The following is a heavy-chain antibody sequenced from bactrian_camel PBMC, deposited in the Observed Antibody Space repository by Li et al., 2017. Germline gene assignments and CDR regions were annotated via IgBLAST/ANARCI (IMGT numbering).Heavy chain of an antibody. CDR2: GSHDNKNA. Sequence: LVESGGGSVQAGGSLRLSCAASGSTRYMGWFRQAPGKEREGVACGSHDNKNAYYAESVKGRFTISRDNAKNTLYLQMNSLKSEDTARYYCATSLARIDGFWGQGTQVTVS. V-gene: IGHV3-2*01. CDR1: GSTRY. J-gene: IGHJ4*01. CDR3: ATSLARIDGF. D-gene: IGHD3*01.